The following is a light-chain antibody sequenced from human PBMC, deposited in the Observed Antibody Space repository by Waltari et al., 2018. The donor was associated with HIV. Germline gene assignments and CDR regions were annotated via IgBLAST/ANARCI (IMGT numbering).Light chain of an antibody. Sequence: QPPSLPPGQSVTISCTGTSSDVGSYNYVSWYRQYTGNTPKLMIYEVTKRPSGVPDRFSGSKSGNTASLTVSGLQAEDEADYYCSSYAGYNTVVFGGGTKLTVL. V-gene: IGLV2-8*01. CDR3: SSYAGYNTVV. CDR2: EVT. CDR1: SSDVGSYNY. J-gene: IGLJ2*01.